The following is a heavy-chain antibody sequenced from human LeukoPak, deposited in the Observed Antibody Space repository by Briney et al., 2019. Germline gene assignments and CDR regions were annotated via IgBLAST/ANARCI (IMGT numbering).Heavy chain of an antibody. Sequence: SETLSLTCTVSGYSISSGYYWGWIRQPPGKGLEWIGNIYHSGRTYYNPSLESRVTISVDTSKNQFSLKLSSVTAADTAVFYCARILGAYCSGGSCPDAFDIWGQGTMVTVSS. CDR1: GYSISSGYY. CDR3: ARILGAYCSGGSCPDAFDI. V-gene: IGHV4-38-2*02. D-gene: IGHD2-15*01. CDR2: IYHSGRT. J-gene: IGHJ3*02.